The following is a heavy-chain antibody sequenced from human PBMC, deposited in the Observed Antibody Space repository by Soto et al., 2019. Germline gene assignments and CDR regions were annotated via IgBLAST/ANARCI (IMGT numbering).Heavy chain of an antibody. Sequence: GASLKISCKGCGYSFTSYWIGWVRQMPGKGLEWMGIIYPGDSDTRYSPSFQGQVTISADKSISTAYLQWSSLKASDTAMYYCARHLNWNDGGGDAFDIWGQGTMVTVSS. J-gene: IGHJ3*02. D-gene: IGHD1-1*01. CDR3: ARHLNWNDGGGDAFDI. V-gene: IGHV5-51*01. CDR2: IYPGDSDT. CDR1: GYSFTSYW.